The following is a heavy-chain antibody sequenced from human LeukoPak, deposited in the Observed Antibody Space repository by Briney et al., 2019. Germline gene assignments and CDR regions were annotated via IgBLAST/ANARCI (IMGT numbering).Heavy chain of an antibody. CDR2: IIPIFGTA. CDR3: ARQAEYDILTGYSYFDY. V-gene: IGHV1-69*06. CDR1: GGTFISYA. D-gene: IGHD3-9*01. J-gene: IGHJ4*02. Sequence: GASVKVSCKASGGTFISYAISWVRQAPGQGLEWMGGIIPIFGTANYAQKFQGRVTITADKSTSTAYMELSSLRSEDTAVYYCARQAEYDILTGYSYFDYWGQGTLVTVSS.